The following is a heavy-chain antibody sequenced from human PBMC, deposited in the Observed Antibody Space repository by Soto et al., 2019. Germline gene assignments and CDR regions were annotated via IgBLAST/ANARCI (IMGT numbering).Heavy chain of an antibody. J-gene: IGHJ1*01. D-gene: IGHD4-17*01. CDR2: VSVSGGST. V-gene: IGHV3-23*01. CDR1: GFTFSSYA. Sequence: EVQLLESGGGLVQPGGSLRLSCAASGFTFSSYAMSWVRQAPGKGLEWVSAVSVSGGSTYYADSVKGRFTISRDNSKNTLYLQMNSRRADDTAVYYCAKARDPTVTTLYSQHRGQGTLVTVSS. CDR3: AKARDPTVTTLYSQH.